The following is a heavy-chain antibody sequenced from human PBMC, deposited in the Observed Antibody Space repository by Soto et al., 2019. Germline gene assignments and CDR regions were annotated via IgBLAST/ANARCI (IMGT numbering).Heavy chain of an antibody. Sequence: GGSLRLSCGASGFIFTDYSMNWVRQAPGKGLEWVSWISTTGSTIYYTDSVKGRFTISRDNAKKSLYLQMNSLRDEDTAVYYCAREAASGSDYWGQGALVTVSS. D-gene: IGHD5-12*01. CDR1: GFIFTDYS. CDR3: AREAASGSDY. CDR2: ISTTGSTI. V-gene: IGHV3-48*02. J-gene: IGHJ4*02.